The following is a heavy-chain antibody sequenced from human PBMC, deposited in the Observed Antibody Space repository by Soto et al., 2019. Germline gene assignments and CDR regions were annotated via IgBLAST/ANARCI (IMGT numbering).Heavy chain of an antibody. J-gene: IGHJ5*02. Sequence: QVQLVQSGAEVKKPGASVKVSCKTSGYTFSSYGISWMRQAPGQGLEWMGWISGYNGNTNYAQKLQGRVTMTRDTSTSTVYMDLRSLRSDDTAVYYCASAILKAANWAGVGANHWFATWGQGTLVTGSS. CDR1: GYTFSSYG. CDR3: ASAILKAANWAGVGANHWFAT. D-gene: IGHD3-10*01. CDR2: ISGYNGNT. V-gene: IGHV1-18*01.